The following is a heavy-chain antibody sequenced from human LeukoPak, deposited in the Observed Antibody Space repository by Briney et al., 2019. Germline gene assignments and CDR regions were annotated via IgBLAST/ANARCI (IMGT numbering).Heavy chain of an antibody. CDR2: IYYSGST. J-gene: IGHJ6*03. V-gene: IGHV4-59*01. Sequence: SETLSLTCAVYGGSFSGYYWSWIRQPPGKGLEWIGYIYYSGSTNYNPSLKSRVTISVDTSKNQFSLKLSSVTAADTAVYYCARLHYDFWGVNYYYYMDVWGKGTTVTVSS. CDR1: GGSFSGYY. D-gene: IGHD3-3*01. CDR3: ARLHYDFWGVNYYYYMDV.